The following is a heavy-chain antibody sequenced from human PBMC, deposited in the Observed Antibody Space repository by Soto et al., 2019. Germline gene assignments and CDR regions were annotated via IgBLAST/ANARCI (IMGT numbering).Heavy chain of an antibody. Sequence: ASVKVSCKASGYTFTSYYMHWVRQAPGQGLEWMGIINPSGGSTSYAQKFQGRVTVTRDTSTSTVYMELSSLRSEDTAVYYCARASYSGYRYYYYGMDVWGQGTTVTVSS. CDR1: GYTFTSYY. V-gene: IGHV1-46*01. CDR3: ARASYSGYRYYYYGMDV. D-gene: IGHD5-12*01. J-gene: IGHJ6*02. CDR2: INPSGGST.